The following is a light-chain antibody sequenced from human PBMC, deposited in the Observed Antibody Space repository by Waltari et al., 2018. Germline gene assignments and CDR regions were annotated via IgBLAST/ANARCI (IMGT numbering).Light chain of an antibody. V-gene: IGLV6-57*02. CDR3: QSYDSSNRWV. CDR2: EDN. Sequence: NFMLTQPHSVSESPGKTVTISCTGSSGSIASNYVQWYQQRPGSAPTTVIYEDNQRPSGVPDRFSGSIDSSSNSAPLTISGLKTEDEADYYCQSYDSSNRWVFGGGTKLTVL. J-gene: IGLJ3*02. CDR1: SGSIASNY.